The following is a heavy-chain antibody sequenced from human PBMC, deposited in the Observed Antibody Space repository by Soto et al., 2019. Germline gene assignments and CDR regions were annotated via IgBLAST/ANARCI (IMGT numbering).Heavy chain of an antibody. Sequence: LSLTCSVSGGSISTEGYYWSWIRQHPGKGLEWIGYIYYSGLTSYNTSLKSRVTISRATSKNQFYLKLSSVTAAYTAVYYCARSRSYYVEDFQKWGQGTLVTVSS. V-gene: IGHV4-31*03. CDR1: GGSISTEGYY. J-gene: IGHJ1*01. CDR2: IYYSGLT. CDR3: ARSRSYYVEDFQK. D-gene: IGHD1-26*01.